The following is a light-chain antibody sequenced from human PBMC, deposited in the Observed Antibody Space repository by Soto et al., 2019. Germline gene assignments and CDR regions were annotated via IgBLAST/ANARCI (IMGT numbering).Light chain of an antibody. CDR1: SSDIGSYNY. CDR3: SAFTTSSTLVV. J-gene: IGLJ2*01. Sequence: QSALTQPASVSGSPGQSITISCTGTSSDIGSYNYVSWYQQHPGQAPKLMIYEVNIRPSGVSTRFSGSKSGNTASLTISGLQAEDDSDYYCSAFTTSSTLVVFGGGPKLTFL. V-gene: IGLV2-14*01. CDR2: EVN.